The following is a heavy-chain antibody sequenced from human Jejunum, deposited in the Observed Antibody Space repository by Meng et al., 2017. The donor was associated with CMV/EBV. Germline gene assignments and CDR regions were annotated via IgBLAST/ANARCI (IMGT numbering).Heavy chain of an antibody. Sequence: QVQLVQSGAEVKKRGASVKVSCKASGYTFTSYAIHWVRQAPGQGLEWMGWINTNTGKPTYAQGLTGRFVFSLDTSVSTAYLQISSLKAEDTAVYYCARDSEAADYWGQGTLVTVSS. J-gene: IGHJ4*02. V-gene: IGHV7-4-1*02. CDR2: INTNTGKP. CDR3: ARDSEAADY. CDR1: GYTFTSYA. D-gene: IGHD6-25*01.